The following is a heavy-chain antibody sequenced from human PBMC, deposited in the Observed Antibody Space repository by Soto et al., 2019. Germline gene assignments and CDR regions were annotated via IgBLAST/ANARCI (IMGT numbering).Heavy chain of an antibody. D-gene: IGHD1-20*01. CDR1: GYTLTSYY. J-gene: IGHJ4*02. CDR2: INAGNGNT. V-gene: IGHV1-3*01. Sequence: ASVKVSCKAPGYTLTSYYMHWVRQAPGQRLEWMGWINAGNGNTKYSQKFQGRVTITRDTSASTAYMELSSLRSEDTAVYYCARGITLPTPLDYWGQGTLVTVSS. CDR3: ARGITLPTPLDY.